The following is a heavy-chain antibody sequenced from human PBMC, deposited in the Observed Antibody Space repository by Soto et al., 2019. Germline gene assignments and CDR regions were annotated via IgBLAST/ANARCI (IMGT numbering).Heavy chain of an antibody. J-gene: IGHJ4*02. V-gene: IGHV3-23*01. CDR1: GFTFSSYA. CDR3: AKRRGAGGQFDY. D-gene: IGHD2-15*01. CDR2: VSIGGST. Sequence: GGSLRLSCAASGFTFSSYAMGWVRQGPGKGLEWVAVVSIGGSTHYADSVRGRFTISRDNSKNTLSLQMNSLTAKDTAVYFCAKRRGAGGQFDYWGQGALVTVSS.